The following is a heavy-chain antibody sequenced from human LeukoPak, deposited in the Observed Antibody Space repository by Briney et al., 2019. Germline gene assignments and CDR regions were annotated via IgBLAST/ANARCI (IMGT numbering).Heavy chain of an antibody. Sequence: GGSLRLSCAASGFTFSSYSMNWVRQAPGKGLEWVANIKEDGREKFYVDSVRGRFTISRDNAKNTLYLQMNSLRAEDTAVYYCATSLSGWGTYHYMDVWGKGTTVTISS. V-gene: IGHV3-7*01. CDR1: GFTFSSYS. CDR3: ATSLSGWGTYHYMDV. D-gene: IGHD6-19*01. J-gene: IGHJ6*03. CDR2: IKEDGREK.